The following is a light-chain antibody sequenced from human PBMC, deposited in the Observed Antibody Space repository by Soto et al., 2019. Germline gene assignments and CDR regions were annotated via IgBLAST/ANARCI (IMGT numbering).Light chain of an antibody. J-gene: IGKJ1*01. Sequence: EVVLTQSPGTLSLSPGERATLSCRASQSVTNSYLAWYQQKPGQAPRLLIYGASRRATDIPDRFSGSGSETDFTLTITRVEPDDFAVYYCQDYGNSLTFGQGTKVEIK. CDR3: QDYGNSLT. CDR1: QSVTNSY. V-gene: IGKV3-20*01. CDR2: GAS.